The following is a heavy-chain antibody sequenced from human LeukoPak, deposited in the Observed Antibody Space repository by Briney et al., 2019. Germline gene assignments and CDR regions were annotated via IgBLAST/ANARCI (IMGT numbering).Heavy chain of an antibody. Sequence: PGGSLRLSCAASGFTFSTSGMHWVRQAPGKGLEWVAFIQYDGANTYYADSVKGRFTISRDNSKNTLYLQMNSLRAEDTAVYYCAKDLYSGSRTPHYWGQGTLVTVSS. D-gene: IGHD1-26*01. CDR3: AKDLYSGSRTPHY. CDR1: GFTFSTSG. CDR2: IQYDGANT. J-gene: IGHJ4*02. V-gene: IGHV3-30*02.